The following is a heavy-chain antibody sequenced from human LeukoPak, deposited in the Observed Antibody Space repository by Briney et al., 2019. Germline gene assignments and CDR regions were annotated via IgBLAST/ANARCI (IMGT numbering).Heavy chain of an antibody. V-gene: IGHV3-7*01. CDR2: IKQDGSEK. CDR3: ARGWDYYYYGMDV. D-gene: IGHD1-26*01. J-gene: IGHJ6*02. Sequence: GGSLRLSCAASGFTFSSYWMSWVRQAPGKGLEWVANIKQDGSEKYYVDSVKGRFTISRDNAKNSLYLQMNSLRAEDTAVYYCARGWDYYYYGMDVWGQGTTVTVSS. CDR1: GFTFSSYW.